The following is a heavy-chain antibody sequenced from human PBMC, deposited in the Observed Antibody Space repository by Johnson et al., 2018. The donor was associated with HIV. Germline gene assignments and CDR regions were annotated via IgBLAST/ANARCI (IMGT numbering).Heavy chain of an antibody. D-gene: IGHD1-1*01. CDR2: VKSISDGGTA. CDR3: TTGLSWNDAFHI. V-gene: IGHV3-15*01. CDR1: GLTFSRFP. Sequence: VQLVESGGGVVQPGRSLRLSCAASGLTFSRFPMNWVRQAPGKGLEWVGRVKSISDGGTADYAAPVRGRFTISRDTSENTLYLQMNSLKTEDTALYYCTTGLSWNDAFHIWAQGTMVTVSS. J-gene: IGHJ3*02.